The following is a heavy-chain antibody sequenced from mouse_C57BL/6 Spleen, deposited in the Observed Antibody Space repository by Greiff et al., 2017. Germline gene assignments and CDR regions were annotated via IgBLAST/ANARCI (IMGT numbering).Heavy chain of an antibody. CDR2: IDPADGDT. D-gene: IGHD2-12*01. Sequence: EVQLQQSGAELVKPGASVKLSCTASGFNIKDYYMPWVKQRTEQGLEWIGRIDPADGDTKYAPKFQGKATITADTSSNTAYLQLSSLTSEDTAVYYCAIWRYSYYFDYWGQGTTLTVSS. CDR3: AIWRYSYYFDY. V-gene: IGHV14-2*01. CDR1: GFNIKDYY. J-gene: IGHJ2*01.